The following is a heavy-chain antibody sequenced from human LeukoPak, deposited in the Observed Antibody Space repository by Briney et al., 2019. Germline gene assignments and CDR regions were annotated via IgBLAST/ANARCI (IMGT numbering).Heavy chain of an antibody. CDR3: ARGIAAAGTPNEFDAFDI. CDR2: INPNSGGT. D-gene: IGHD6-13*01. Sequence: ASVKVSCKASGYTFTGYYMHWVRQAPGQGLEWMGWINPNSGGTNYAQKFQGRVTMTRNTSISTAYMELSSLRSEDTAVYYCARGIAAAGTPNEFDAFDIWGQGTMVTVSS. J-gene: IGHJ3*02. V-gene: IGHV1-2*02. CDR1: GYTFTGYY.